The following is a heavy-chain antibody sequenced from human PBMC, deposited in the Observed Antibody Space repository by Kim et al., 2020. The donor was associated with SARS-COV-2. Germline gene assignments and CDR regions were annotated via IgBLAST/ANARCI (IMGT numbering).Heavy chain of an antibody. CDR1: GFPFADYA. D-gene: IGHD3-22*01. CDR2: IRSEGYGGTT. V-gene: IGHV3-49*03. Sequence: GGSLRLSCAASGFPFADYAINWFRQAPGKVLEWVGLIRSEGYGGTTQYAASVKGRFTISRDDSTSIAYLQVNSLNTEDTAVYYCTRDPSITMIGVASDAFDIWGQGTLVIVSS. CDR3: TRDPSITMIGVASDAFDI. J-gene: IGHJ3*02.